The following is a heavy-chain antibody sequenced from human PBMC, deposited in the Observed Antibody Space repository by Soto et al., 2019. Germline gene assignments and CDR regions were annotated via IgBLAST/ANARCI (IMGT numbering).Heavy chain of an antibody. CDR1: GFTFSNYG. CDR2: ILYDGSNK. Sequence: QVQLVESGGDVVQPGRSLRLSCAASGFTFSNYGIHWARQAPGKGLEWVAAILYDGSNKYYADSVKGRFTISRDNSKNMLYLQMNSLRAEDTAVYYCAGGTYYFDYCDQGTLVTVSS. D-gene: IGHD1-26*01. J-gene: IGHJ4*02. CDR3: AGGTYYFDY. V-gene: IGHV3-33*01.